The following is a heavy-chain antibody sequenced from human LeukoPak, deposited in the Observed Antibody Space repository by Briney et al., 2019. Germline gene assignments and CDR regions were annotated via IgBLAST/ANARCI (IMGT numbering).Heavy chain of an antibody. CDR1: GYSFTSYW. D-gene: IGHD6-13*01. Sequence: GESLKISCKGSGYSFTSYWIGWVRQMPGKGLEWMGIIYPGDSDTRYSPSFQGQVTISADKSISTAYLQWSSLKASDTAMYYCARLNGGPRTIAAADPYYFDYWGQGTLVTVSS. J-gene: IGHJ4*02. V-gene: IGHV5-51*01. CDR3: ARLNGGPRTIAAADPYYFDY. CDR2: IYPGDSDT.